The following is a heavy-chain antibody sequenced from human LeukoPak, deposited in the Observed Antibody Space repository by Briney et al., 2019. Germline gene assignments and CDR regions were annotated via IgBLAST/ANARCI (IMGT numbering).Heavy chain of an antibody. CDR3: AKGVAVASPYYFDY. J-gene: IGHJ4*02. V-gene: IGHV3-23*01. CDR1: GFTFSSYA. CDR2: ISGSGGNT. Sequence: GGSLRLSCAASGFTFSSYAMSWVRQAPGKGLEWVSSISGSGGNTYYADSVKGRFTISRDNSKNTLYLQMNSLRAEDTAVYYCAKGVAVASPYYFDYWGQGTLVTVSS. D-gene: IGHD6-19*01.